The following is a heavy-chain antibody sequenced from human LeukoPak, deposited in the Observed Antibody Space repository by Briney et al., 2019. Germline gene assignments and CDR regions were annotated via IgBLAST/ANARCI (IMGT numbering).Heavy chain of an antibody. J-gene: IGHJ4*02. CDR2: ISWNSGSI. Sequence: PGGSLRLSCAASGFTFDGYAMHWVRQVPGKGLEWVSGISWNSGSIGYADSAKGRFTISRDNAKNSLYLQMNSLRPEDTALYYCARSIAARRSFDYWGQGTLVTVSS. V-gene: IGHV3-9*01. CDR1: GFTFDGYA. CDR3: ARSIAARRSFDY. D-gene: IGHD6-6*01.